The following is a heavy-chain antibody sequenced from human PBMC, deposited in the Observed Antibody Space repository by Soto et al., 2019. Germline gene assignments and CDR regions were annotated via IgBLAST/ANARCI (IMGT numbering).Heavy chain of an antibody. CDR2: IKQDGSEK. D-gene: IGHD3-3*01. Sequence: GGSLRLSCAASGFTFSSYWMSWVRQAPGKGLEWVANIKQDGSEKYYVDSVKGRFTISRDNAKNSLYLQMNSLRAEDTAVYYCARGHLVLRFLEWLFPLDYWGQGTLVTVSS. CDR1: GFTFSSYW. CDR3: ARGHLVLRFLEWLFPLDY. V-gene: IGHV3-7*05. J-gene: IGHJ4*02.